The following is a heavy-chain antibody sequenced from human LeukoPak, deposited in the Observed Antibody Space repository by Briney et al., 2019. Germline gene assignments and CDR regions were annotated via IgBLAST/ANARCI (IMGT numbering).Heavy chain of an antibody. CDR2: ISSSSSYI. J-gene: IGHJ4*02. CDR1: GFTFSSYS. CDR3: ARPGGKAAAGTGGDY. V-gene: IGHV3-21*01. Sequence: GGSLRLSCAASGFTFSSYSMNWVRQAPGKGLEWVSSISSSSSYIYYADSVKGRFTISRDNAKNSLYLQMNSLRAEDTAVYYCARPGGKAAAGTGGDYWGQGTLVTVSS. D-gene: IGHD6-13*01.